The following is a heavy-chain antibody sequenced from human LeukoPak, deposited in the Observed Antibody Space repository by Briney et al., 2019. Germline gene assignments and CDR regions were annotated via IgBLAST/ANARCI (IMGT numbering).Heavy chain of an antibody. CDR1: GGSISSSNW. J-gene: IGHJ4*02. CDR2: IYHSGST. Sequence: PSGTLSLTCAVSGGSISSSNWWSWVRQSPGKGLEWIGEIYHSGSTNYNPSLKSRVTISVDKSKNQFSLKLSSVTAADTAVYYCARQDDYGDYYFDYWGQGTLVTVSS. D-gene: IGHD4-17*01. V-gene: IGHV4-4*02. CDR3: ARQDDYGDYYFDY.